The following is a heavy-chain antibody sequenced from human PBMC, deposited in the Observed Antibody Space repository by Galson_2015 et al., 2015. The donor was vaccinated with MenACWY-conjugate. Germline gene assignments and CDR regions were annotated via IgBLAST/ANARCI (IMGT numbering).Heavy chain of an antibody. V-gene: IGHV1-69*13. CDR3: ARGADTVEIYNWLDP. CDR1: GGTFNTYP. Sequence: SVKVSCKASGGTFNTYPISWVRQAPGQGPEWMGGILPFSGTPNYAQRFQGRVTITADDSTSTAYMELSNLRSEDTAVYFCARGADTVEIYNWLDPWGQGTLFTVSS. J-gene: IGHJ5*02. CDR2: ILPFSGTP. D-gene: IGHD5-18*01.